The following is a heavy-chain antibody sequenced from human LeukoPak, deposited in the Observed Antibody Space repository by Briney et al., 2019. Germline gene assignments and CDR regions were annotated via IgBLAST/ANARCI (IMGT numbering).Heavy chain of an antibody. Sequence: SETLSLTCTVSGDSFSSHYWTWIRQPPGKGLEWIGYISYRGSTNYNPSLKSRVTISIDTSKNQFSLRLSSVTAADTAVYYCARDLVTVTKGIDIWGQGTMVSVSS. J-gene: IGHJ3*02. V-gene: IGHV4-59*11. CDR2: ISYRGST. CDR3: ARDLVTVTKGIDI. D-gene: IGHD4-17*01. CDR1: GDSFSSHY.